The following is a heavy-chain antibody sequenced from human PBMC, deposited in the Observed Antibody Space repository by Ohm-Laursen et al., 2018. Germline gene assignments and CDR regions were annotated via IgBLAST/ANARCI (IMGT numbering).Heavy chain of an antibody. Sequence: SLRLSCAASGFTFSDYYMSWIRQAPGKGLEWVSYISSSGSTIYYADSAKGRFTISRDNAKNSLYLQMNSLRAEDTAVYYCARLRLLGPFDYWGQGTLVTVSS. V-gene: IGHV3-11*01. CDR2: ISSSGSTI. CDR3: ARLRLLGPFDY. CDR1: GFTFSDYY. J-gene: IGHJ4*02. D-gene: IGHD2-15*01.